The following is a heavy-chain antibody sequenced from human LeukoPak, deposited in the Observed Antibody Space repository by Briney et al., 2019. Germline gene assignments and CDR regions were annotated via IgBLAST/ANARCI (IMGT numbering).Heavy chain of an antibody. D-gene: IGHD5-12*01. J-gene: IGHJ5*02. CDR2: LTDSGDAT. CDR3: ARGYSHNSGGWLDP. Sequence: QPGGSLRLSCAVSGFTFSHYAMSWVRQAPGTGLEWVGSLTDSGDATYYAASVKGRLTISRDNSNSTLYLHISGLRDEDTAVYYCARGYSHNSGGWLDPWGQGTLVTVSS. CDR1: GFTFSHYA. V-gene: IGHV3-23*01.